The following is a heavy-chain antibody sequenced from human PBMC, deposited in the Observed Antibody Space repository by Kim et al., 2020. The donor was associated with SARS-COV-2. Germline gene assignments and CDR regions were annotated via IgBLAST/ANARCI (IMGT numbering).Heavy chain of an antibody. Sequence: SETLSLTCTVSAGSIRSDDYYWGWIRQPPGKGLEWIGSFYYSASPYYNPSLQSRVTISVDTAKNQFSLELTSVTAADTAVYYCATNRPDYKIVAGYFPQTCWGQGSLVTVSS. D-gene: IGHD3-9*01. CDR2: FYYSASP. J-gene: IGHJ1*01. V-gene: IGHV4-39*07. CDR1: AGSIRSDDYY. CDR3: ATNRPDYKIVAGYFPQTC.